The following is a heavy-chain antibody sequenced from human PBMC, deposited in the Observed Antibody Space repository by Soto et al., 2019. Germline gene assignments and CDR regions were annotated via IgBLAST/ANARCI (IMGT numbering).Heavy chain of an antibody. CDR1: GYTFTGYY. CDR3: ARADLEQQLLRAFDS. Sequence: ASVKVSCKASGYTFTGYYMHWVRQAPGQGLEWMGWINPNSGGTNYAQKFQGWVTMTRDTSISTAYMELSRLRSDDTAVYYCARADLEQQLLRAFDSWGQGKMVTFSS. J-gene: IGHJ3*02. V-gene: IGHV1-2*04. CDR2: INPNSGGT. D-gene: IGHD6-13*01.